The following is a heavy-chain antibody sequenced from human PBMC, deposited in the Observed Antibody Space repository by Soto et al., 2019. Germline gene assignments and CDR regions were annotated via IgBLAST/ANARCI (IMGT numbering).Heavy chain of an antibody. J-gene: IGHJ5*02. CDR3: AKGKSTGDIDWFDP. V-gene: IGHV3-23*01. Sequence: LSLSCTASGFTLQNYAMAWVRQAPGKGLEWVSTLIGGHYGTAYSYSVKGRFTVSRDNSKNCLYLQMNSLGVEDTAMYFCAKGKSTGDIDWFDPWGQGSLVTVSS. CDR1: GFTLQNYA. D-gene: IGHD3-10*01. CDR2: LIGGHYGT.